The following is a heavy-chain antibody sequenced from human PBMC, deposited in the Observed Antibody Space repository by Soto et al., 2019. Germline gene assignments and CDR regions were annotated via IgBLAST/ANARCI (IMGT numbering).Heavy chain of an antibody. J-gene: IGHJ5*02. CDR3: AKGKSTGDIDWFDP. V-gene: IGHV3-23*01. Sequence: LSLSCTASGFTLQNYAMAWVRQAPGKGLEWVSTLIGGHYGTAYSYSVKGRFTVSRDNSKNCLYLQMNSLGVEDTAMYFCAKGKSTGDIDWFDPWGQGSLVTVSS. CDR1: GFTLQNYA. D-gene: IGHD3-10*01. CDR2: LIGGHYGT.